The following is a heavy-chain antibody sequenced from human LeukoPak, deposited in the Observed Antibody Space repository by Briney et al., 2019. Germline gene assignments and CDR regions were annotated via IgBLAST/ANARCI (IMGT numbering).Heavy chain of an antibody. CDR1: GFTFSSYA. V-gene: IGHV3-23*01. CDR2: IIGSGGYT. CDR3: AKQSLYDSSGHFHY. Sequence: GRSLRLSCAASGFTFSSYAMTWVRPAPGKGLEGGSTIIGSGGYTYYADSVKGRFTISRDNSKNTLFLRMNSLRAEDTAVYFCAKQSLYDSSGHFHYWGQGTLVTVSS. D-gene: IGHD3-22*01. J-gene: IGHJ4*02.